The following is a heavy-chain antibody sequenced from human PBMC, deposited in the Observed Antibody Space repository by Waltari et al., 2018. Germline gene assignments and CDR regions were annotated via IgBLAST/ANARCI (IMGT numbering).Heavy chain of an antibody. CDR3: VRRHWEAGYYRDQ. CDR2: LYPSGET. Sequence: QVQLQESGPGLVNTSETRSLTSAVSGIPVTRGCFWRWIRRAPGVGLEWMGSLYPSGETYYNPSLESLVTISRDTCNNQSTLKVRSVTAADTALYYCVRRHWEAGYYRDQWGPGTLVTVSS. V-gene: IGHV4-38-2*01. D-gene: IGHD3-9*01. J-gene: IGHJ4*02. CDR1: GIPVTRGCF.